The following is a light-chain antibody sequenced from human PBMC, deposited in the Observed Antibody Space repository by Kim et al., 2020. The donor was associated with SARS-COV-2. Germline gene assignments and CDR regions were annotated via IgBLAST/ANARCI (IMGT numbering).Light chain of an antibody. CDR1: SSNIGSNY. Sequence: QSVLTQPPSASGTPGQRVTISCSGSSSNIGSNYVYWYQQLPGTAPQLLIYRNNQRPSGVPDRFSGSKSGTSASLAISGLRSEDEADYYCAAWDAILSGWVFGGGTQLTVL. CDR3: AAWDAILSGWV. CDR2: RNN. J-gene: IGLJ3*02. V-gene: IGLV1-47*01.